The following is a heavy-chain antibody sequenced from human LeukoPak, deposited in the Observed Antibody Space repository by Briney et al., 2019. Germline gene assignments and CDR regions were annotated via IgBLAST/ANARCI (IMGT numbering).Heavy chain of an antibody. CDR2: IIPIFGTA. CDR1: GGTFSSYA. J-gene: IGHJ6*02. Sequence: SVKVSCKASGGTFSSYAISWVRQAPGQGLEWMGGIIPIFGTANYAQKFQGRVTITADESTSTAYMELSSLRSEDTAVYYCASSRIVVVYYYYYGMDVWGQGTTVTVSS. V-gene: IGHV1-69*13. D-gene: IGHD3-22*01. CDR3: ASSRIVVVYYYYYGMDV.